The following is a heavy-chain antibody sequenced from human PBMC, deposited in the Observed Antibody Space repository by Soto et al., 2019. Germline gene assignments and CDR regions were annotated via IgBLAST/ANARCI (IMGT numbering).Heavy chain of an antibody. V-gene: IGHV1-2*02. CDR1: GYTFTGYY. Sequence: GALVKVSCKASGYTFTGYYMHWVRQAPGQGLEWMGWINPNSGGTNYAQKFQGRVTMTRDTSISTAYMELSRLRSDDTAVYYCARDGPASGIVVVITTYFDYWGQGTLVTVSS. CDR2: INPNSGGT. CDR3: ARDGPASGIVVVITTYFDY. J-gene: IGHJ4*02. D-gene: IGHD3-22*01.